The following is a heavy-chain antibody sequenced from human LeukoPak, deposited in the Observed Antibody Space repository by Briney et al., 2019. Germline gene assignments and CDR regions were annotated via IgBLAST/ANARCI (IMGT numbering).Heavy chain of an antibody. CDR3: AREYRSRVVVISVYYFDY. CDR2: IYYSGST. Sequence: SETLSLTCTVSGGSISSGGYYWSWIRQHPGKGLEWIGYIYYSGSTYYNPSLKSRVTISVDTSKNQFSLKLSSVTAADTAVYYCAREYRSRVVVISVYYFDYWGQGTLVTVSS. J-gene: IGHJ4*02. D-gene: IGHD3-22*01. V-gene: IGHV4-31*03. CDR1: GGSISSGGYY.